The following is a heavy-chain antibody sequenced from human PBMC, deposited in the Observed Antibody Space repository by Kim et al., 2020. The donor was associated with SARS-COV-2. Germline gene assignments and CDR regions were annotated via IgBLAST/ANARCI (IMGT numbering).Heavy chain of an antibody. V-gene: IGHV1-18*01. Sequence: NYTRKFQGRVIMTTDTSTSTGYMELRSLRSDDTAVYYCARGLVVAAGFDYWGQGTLVTVSS. J-gene: IGHJ4*02. CDR3: ARGLVVAAGFDY. D-gene: IGHD2-2*01.